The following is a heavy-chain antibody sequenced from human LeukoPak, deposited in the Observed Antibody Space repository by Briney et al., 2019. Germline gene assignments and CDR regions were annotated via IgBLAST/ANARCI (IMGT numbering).Heavy chain of an antibody. Sequence: ASVKVSCKASVYTFTSYGISWVRQAPGQGLEWMGWISAYNGNTNYAQKLQGRVTMTTDTSTSTAYMELRSLRSDDTAVYYCARTAVRYFDWFLGYWGQGTLVTVSS. CDR2: ISAYNGNT. D-gene: IGHD3-9*01. CDR3: ARTAVRYFDWFLGY. V-gene: IGHV1-18*01. CDR1: VYTFTSYG. J-gene: IGHJ4*02.